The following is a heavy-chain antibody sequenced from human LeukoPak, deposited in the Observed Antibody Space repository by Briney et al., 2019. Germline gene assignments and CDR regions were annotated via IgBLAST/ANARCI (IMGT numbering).Heavy chain of an antibody. D-gene: IGHD5-24*01. Sequence: GGSLRLSCAASGFTFSTYWMHWVRQAPGKGLLWVARINTDGSSTLYADSVKGRFTISRDSAKSTLYLQMDSLRPEDTAVYYCARVDPTGDGYNCFDSWGQGTLVTVSS. CDR2: INTDGSST. J-gene: IGHJ4*02. V-gene: IGHV3-74*01. CDR3: ARVDPTGDGYNCFDS. CDR1: GFTFSTYW.